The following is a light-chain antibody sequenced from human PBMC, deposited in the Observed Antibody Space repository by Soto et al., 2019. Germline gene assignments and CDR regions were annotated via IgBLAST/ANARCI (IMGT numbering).Light chain of an antibody. CDR3: QQRSNWPLT. CDR2: DAS. Sequence: EIVLTQSPATLSLSPGERATLSCRASQSINNYLVWYQQKPGQAPRLLIYDASNRASDIPARFSGSGSGTDFTLTINTLEPEDFAVYYCQQRSNWPLTFGGGTKVEIK. V-gene: IGKV3-11*01. J-gene: IGKJ4*01. CDR1: QSINNY.